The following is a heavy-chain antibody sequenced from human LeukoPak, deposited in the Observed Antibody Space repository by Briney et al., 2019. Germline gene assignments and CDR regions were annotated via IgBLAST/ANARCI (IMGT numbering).Heavy chain of an antibody. CDR1: GFTFSSYA. CDR3: LRWSDY. J-gene: IGHJ4*02. CDR2: ISSNGDST. Sequence: GGSLRLSCAASGFTFSSYAMHWVRQAPGKGLEYVSAISSNGDSTFYANSVKGRFTISRDNSKNALYLQMGSLRADDMVVYYCLRWSDYWGQGTLVTVSS. V-gene: IGHV3-64*01. D-gene: IGHD4-23*01.